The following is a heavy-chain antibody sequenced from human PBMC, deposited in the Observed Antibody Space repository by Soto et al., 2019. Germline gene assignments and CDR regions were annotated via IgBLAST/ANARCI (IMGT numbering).Heavy chain of an antibody. Sequence: QVQLVQSGAEVKKPGASVKVSCKASGYTFTGNYIHWMRQAPGQGPEWMGWLNPRSGATEYAQKFQGRVTITRDTSIRTAYMDLSRLTSDDTAMYYCMKGGGVDEVTTTRVVFDYWGQGTPLTVSS. V-gene: IGHV1-2*02. D-gene: IGHD4-17*01. J-gene: IGHJ4*02. CDR3: MKGGGVDEVTTTRVVFDY. CDR1: GYTFTGNY. CDR2: LNPRSGAT.